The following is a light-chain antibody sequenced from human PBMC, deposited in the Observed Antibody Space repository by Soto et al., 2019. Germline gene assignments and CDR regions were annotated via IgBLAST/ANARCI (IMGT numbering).Light chain of an antibody. CDR2: SNN. CDR1: SSNIGSNT. Sequence: QSALTQPPSASGTPGQRVTISCSGRSSNIGSNTVNWYQQLPGTAPKLLIYSNNQRPSGVPDRFSGSKSGTSASLAISGLQSEDEADYYCAACDDSLNGVVFGGGTKLTVL. CDR3: AACDDSLNGVV. J-gene: IGLJ2*01. V-gene: IGLV1-44*01.